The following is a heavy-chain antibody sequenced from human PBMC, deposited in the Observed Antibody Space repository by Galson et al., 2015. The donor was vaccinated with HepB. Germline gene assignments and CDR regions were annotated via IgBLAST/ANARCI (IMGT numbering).Heavy chain of an antibody. V-gene: IGHV4-31*03. J-gene: IGHJ6*02. Sequence: LSLTCTISGTSISSGGYYWSWIRQLPGKGLEWIGYIYYSGSTFYNPSLKSRIDISSDTSKNQFSLKLSSVTAADTAVYYCARDRGTHYYAYYGVDVWGQGTTVTVSS. CDR3: ARDRGTHYYAYYGVDV. CDR1: GTSISSGGYY. D-gene: IGHD5-24*01. CDR2: IYYSGST.